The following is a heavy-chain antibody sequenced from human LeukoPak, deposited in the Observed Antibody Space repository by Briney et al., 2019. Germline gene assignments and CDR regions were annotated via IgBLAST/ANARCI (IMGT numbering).Heavy chain of an antibody. D-gene: IGHD3-10*01. Sequence: SETLSLTCTVSGHSISSGYYWGWIRQPPGKGLEWIGSIYHSGSTTYNPSLKSRVTMSLDTSKNQFSLKLSSVTAADTAVYYCARDSGTTGEVKFDPWGQGTLVTVSS. CDR3: ARDSGTTGEVKFDP. CDR1: GHSISSGYY. J-gene: IGHJ5*02. V-gene: IGHV4-38-2*02. CDR2: IYHSGST.